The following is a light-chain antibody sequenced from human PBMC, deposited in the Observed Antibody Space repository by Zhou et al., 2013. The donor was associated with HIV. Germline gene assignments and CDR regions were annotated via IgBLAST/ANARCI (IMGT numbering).Light chain of an antibody. Sequence: VVLTQSPGTLSLSPGETATLSCRASQSVSSTYLAWYQQKSGQAPRLLIYGPSSRAAGIPDRFSGSGSGTDFTLTIGRLEPEDFAVYYCQYFGSSPKYTFGQGTKLEIK. CDR1: QSVSSTY. J-gene: IGKJ2*01. V-gene: IGKV3-20*01. CDR3: QYFGSSPKYT. CDR2: GPS.